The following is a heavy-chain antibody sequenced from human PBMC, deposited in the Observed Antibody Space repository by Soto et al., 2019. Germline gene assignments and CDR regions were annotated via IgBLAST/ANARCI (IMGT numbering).Heavy chain of an antibody. CDR1: GITVITNY. CDR3: TRDPTTSIVTDY. D-gene: IGHD2-21*01. V-gene: IGHV3-66*01. CDR2: IYSDGST. J-gene: IGHJ4*02. Sequence: EVQLVESGGGLVQPGGSLRLSCAASGITVITNYISWVRQAPGQGLEWVSGIYSDGSTHYADSVKGRVTISRDNSKNTLYLQMNTLRAEDTGVYYCTRDPTTSIVTDYWGQGTLVTVSS.